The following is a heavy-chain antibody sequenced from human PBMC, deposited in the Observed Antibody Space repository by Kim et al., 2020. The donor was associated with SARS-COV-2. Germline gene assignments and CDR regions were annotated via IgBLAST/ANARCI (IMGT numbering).Heavy chain of an antibody. J-gene: IGHJ4*02. V-gene: IGHV3-33*06. Sequence: ADSVKGRFTISRDNSKNRLYLQMNSRRAEDTAVYFCAKDSDSSGYYYIDYWGQGTLVTVSS. D-gene: IGHD3-22*01. CDR3: AKDSDSSGYYYIDY.